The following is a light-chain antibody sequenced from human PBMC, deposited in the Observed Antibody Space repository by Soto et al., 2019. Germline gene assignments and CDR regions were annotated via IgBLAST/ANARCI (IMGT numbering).Light chain of an antibody. Sequence: DIQMTQSPSSVSASVGDRVTITCRASQAISSLLAWFQQKPGEAPRLLIYSASSLHSGVPSRFSGSGSGTDFTLTISSLQPEDFATYYCQQGNSFPLTFGVWTKVEIK. CDR1: QAISSL. V-gene: IGKV1-12*01. CDR3: QQGNSFPLT. J-gene: IGKJ4*01. CDR2: SAS.